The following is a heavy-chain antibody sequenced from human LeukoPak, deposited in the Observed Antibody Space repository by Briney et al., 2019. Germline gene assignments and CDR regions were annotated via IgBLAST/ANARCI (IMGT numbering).Heavy chain of an antibody. CDR3: VRDGDAYNFDF. CDR1: GFTFNRHW. CDR2: INTDGSPT. V-gene: IGHV3-74*03. J-gene: IGHJ4*02. Sequence: GGSLRLSCAASGFTFNRHWIHWVRHAPGKGLVWVSRINTDGSPTTYADSVKGRFTISTDNAKNTVHLHMISLRAEDTAVYFCVRDGDAYNFDFWGQGVLVTVSS. D-gene: IGHD5-24*01.